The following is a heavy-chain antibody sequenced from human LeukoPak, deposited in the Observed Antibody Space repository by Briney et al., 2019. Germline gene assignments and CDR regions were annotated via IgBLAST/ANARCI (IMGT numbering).Heavy chain of an antibody. J-gene: IGHJ4*02. V-gene: IGHV3-21*01. Sequence: PGGSLRLSCAASGFTFSSYAMSWVRQAPGKGLEWVSSISSSSTYIYYADSVKGRFTIFRGNAENSLYLQTNSLRAEDTAVYYCARESYDSSGHYPRDFDYWGQGTLVTVSS. CDR1: GFTFSSYA. D-gene: IGHD3-22*01. CDR3: ARESYDSSGHYPRDFDY. CDR2: ISSSSTYI.